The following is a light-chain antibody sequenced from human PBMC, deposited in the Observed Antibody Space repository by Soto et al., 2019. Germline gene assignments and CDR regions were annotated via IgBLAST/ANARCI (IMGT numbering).Light chain of an antibody. CDR2: GAS. Sequence: SVLTQPPRTLSLSPSERATLSCRAIQSVSSSYLAWYQQKPGQAPRLLIYGASSRATGIPDRFSGSGSGTDFTLTISRLEPEDFAVYYCQQYSSSPSITFGQGTLLEVK. CDR1: QSVSSSY. CDR3: QQYSSSPSIT. V-gene: IGKV3-20*01. J-gene: IGKJ5*01.